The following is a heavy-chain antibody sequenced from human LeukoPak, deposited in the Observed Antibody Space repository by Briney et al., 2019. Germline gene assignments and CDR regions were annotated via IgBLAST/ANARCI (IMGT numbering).Heavy chain of an antibody. CDR2: ISSSSSYI. Sequence: GGSLRLSCAASGFTFSSYSMNWVRQAPGKGLEWASSISSSSSYIYYADSVKGRFTISRDNAKNSLYLQMNSLRAEDTAVYYCARDLRTKVAVAGTVLAYWGQGTLVTVSS. J-gene: IGHJ4*02. CDR3: ARDLRTKVAVAGTVLAY. CDR1: GFTFSSYS. V-gene: IGHV3-21*01. D-gene: IGHD6-19*01.